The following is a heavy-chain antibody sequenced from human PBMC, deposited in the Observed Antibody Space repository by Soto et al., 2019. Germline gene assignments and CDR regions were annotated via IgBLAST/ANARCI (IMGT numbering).Heavy chain of an antibody. V-gene: IGHV1-2*02. J-gene: IGHJ4*02. CDR2: LDPNSGAT. Sequence: ASVKVSCKASGYTFTDHYMHWVRQAPGQGLEWMGCLDPNSGATNYAQRFQGRVTMTSDTSISTAYMELSRLTSDDTAIYYCVRDLAALYDSSGYYLDYSGQGSVVTVSS. CDR1: GYTFTDHY. CDR3: VRDLAALYDSSGYYLDY. D-gene: IGHD3-22*01.